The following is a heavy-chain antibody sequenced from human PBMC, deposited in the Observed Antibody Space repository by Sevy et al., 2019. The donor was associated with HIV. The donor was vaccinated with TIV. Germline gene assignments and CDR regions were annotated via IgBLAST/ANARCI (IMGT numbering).Heavy chain of an antibody. Sequence: SETLSLTCTVSGGSISSYYWSWIRQPPGKGLEWIGYIYYSGSSNYEPSLKSRVTISVDTSKNQFSLKLSSVTAADTAVYYCARVLAAAGPYYYYYMDVWGKGTTVTVSS. V-gene: IGHV4-59*01. CDR2: IYYSGSS. J-gene: IGHJ6*03. CDR1: GGSISSYY. D-gene: IGHD6-13*01. CDR3: ARVLAAAGPYYYYYMDV.